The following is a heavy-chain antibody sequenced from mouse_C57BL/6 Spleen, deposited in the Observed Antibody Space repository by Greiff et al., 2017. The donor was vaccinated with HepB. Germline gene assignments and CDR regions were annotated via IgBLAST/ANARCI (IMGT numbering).Heavy chain of an antibody. Sequence: EVQLQQSGPELVKPGASVKISCKASGYTFTDYYMNWVKQSHGKSLEWIGDINPNNGGTSYNQKFKGKATLTVDKSSSTAYMELRSLTSEDSAVYYCARGSGYVPFDYWGQGTTLTVSS. D-gene: IGHD3-2*02. CDR3: ARGSGYVPFDY. CDR1: GYTFTDYY. J-gene: IGHJ2*01. V-gene: IGHV1-26*01. CDR2: INPNNGGT.